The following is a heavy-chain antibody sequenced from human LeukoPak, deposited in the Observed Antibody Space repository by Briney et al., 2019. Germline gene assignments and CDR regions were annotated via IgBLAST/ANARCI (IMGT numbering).Heavy chain of an antibody. CDR2: IRPMNSDV. J-gene: IGHJ4*02. V-gene: IGHV5-51*01. D-gene: IGHD4-23*01. CDR3: ASRPFETTVVPWDFY. Sequence: GESLKISCKGSGYSFTSYWVAWVRQLPGKGLEWMGIIRPMNSDVRYSPSFQGQVTISADRSINTAYLQWSSLTASDTAMYYCASRPFETTVVPWDFYWGQGTQVTVSS. CDR1: GYSFTSYW.